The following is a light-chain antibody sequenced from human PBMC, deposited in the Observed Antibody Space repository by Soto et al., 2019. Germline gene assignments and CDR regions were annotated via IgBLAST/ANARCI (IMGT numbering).Light chain of an antibody. Sequence: EIVLTQSPGTLSLSPGERATLSCRASQSITSNFLAWYQQKPGQAPRLLIYGASTRAAGGPDRFSGSGSGADFPLVIPRLEPEDFAVYYCQQYGRSPLMYTFGQGTKLGVK. CDR3: QQYGRSPLMYT. J-gene: IGKJ2*01. CDR1: QSITSNF. CDR2: GAS. V-gene: IGKV3-20*01.